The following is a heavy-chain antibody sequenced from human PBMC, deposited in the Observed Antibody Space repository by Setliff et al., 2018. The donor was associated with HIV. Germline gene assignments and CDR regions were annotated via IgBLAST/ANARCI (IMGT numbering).Heavy chain of an antibody. J-gene: IGHJ4*02. CDR2: INPSRHNT. V-gene: IGHV1-2*06. CDR3: ARNYGADSNYFDY. D-gene: IGHD4-17*01. CDR1: GYTFTDYF. Sequence: ASVKVSCKASGYTFTDYFIHWVRQAPGQGLEWMGRINPSRHNTIYAPRYQGRVTMTRDTSISTAYMELGGPRSDDTAVYYCARNYGADSNYFDYWGRGTLVTVSS.